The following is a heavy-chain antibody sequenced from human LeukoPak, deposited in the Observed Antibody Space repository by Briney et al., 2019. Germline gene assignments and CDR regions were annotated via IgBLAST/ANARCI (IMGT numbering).Heavy chain of an antibody. CDR2: IYYSGNT. CDR1: GGSISSSSYY. CDR3: ARCISMVRGVIRPPDY. J-gene: IGHJ4*02. D-gene: IGHD3-10*01. V-gene: IGHV4-39*01. Sequence: SETLSLTCTVSGGSISSSSYYWGWIRQPPGKGLEWIGCIYYSGNTYYNPSLKSRVTISVDTSKNQFSLKLSSVTAADTAVYYCARCISMVRGVIRPPDYWGQGTLVTVSS.